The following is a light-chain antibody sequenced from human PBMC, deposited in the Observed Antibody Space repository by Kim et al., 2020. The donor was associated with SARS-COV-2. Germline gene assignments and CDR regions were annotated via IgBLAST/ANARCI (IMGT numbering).Light chain of an antibody. CDR2: WAS. CDR3: QQYSSTPLT. J-gene: IGKJ4*01. CDR1: QSVLYSSNNKNY. V-gene: IGKV4-1*01. Sequence: ATINCKSSQSVLYSSNNKNYLAWYQQKPGQPPKLLIYWASTRESGVPDRFSCSGSGTDFTLTISSLQAEDVAVYYCQQYSSTPLTFGGGTKVDIK.